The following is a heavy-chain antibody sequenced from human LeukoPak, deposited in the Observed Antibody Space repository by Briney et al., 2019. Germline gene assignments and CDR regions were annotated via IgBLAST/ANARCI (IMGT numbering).Heavy chain of an antibody. CDR3: ARATRPSVGGGPYYYYYMDV. J-gene: IGHJ6*03. CDR1: GGTFSSYA. Sequence: GASVKVSCKASGGTFSSYAISWVRQAPGQGLEWMGGIIPIFGTANYAQKFQGRVTITTDESTSTAYMELSSLRSEDTAVYYCARATRPSVGGGPYYYYYMDVWGKGTTVTVSS. D-gene: IGHD3-10*01. V-gene: IGHV1-69*05. CDR2: IIPIFGTA.